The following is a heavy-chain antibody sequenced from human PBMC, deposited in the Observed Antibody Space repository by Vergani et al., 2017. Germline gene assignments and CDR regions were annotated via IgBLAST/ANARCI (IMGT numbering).Heavy chain of an antibody. CDR1: GFTFSSYG. Sequence: QVQLVESGGGLVQPGRSLRLSCAASGFTFSSYGMHWVRQAPGKGLEWVAVICYDGSNKYYADSVKGRFTISRDNSKNTLYLQMNRLRAEDAAVYYCATDLASMAIGGFDYWGKGTLVTVSS. CDR3: ATDLASMAIGGFDY. CDR2: ICYDGSNK. V-gene: IGHV3-33*01. J-gene: IGHJ4*02. D-gene: IGHD3-16*01.